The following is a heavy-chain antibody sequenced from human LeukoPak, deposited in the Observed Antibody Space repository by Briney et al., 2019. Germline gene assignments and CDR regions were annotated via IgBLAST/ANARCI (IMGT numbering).Heavy chain of an antibody. CDR2: ISSSSSTI. V-gene: IGHV3-48*01. CDR3: ARDNRYYYDSSGYPFDY. D-gene: IGHD3-22*01. J-gene: IGHJ4*02. Sequence: PGGSLRLSCAASGFTFSSYSMNWVRQAPGKGLEWVSYISSSSSTIYYADSVKGRSTISRDNAKNSLYLQMNSLRAEDTAVYYCARDNRYYYDSSGYPFDYWGQGTLVTVSS. CDR1: GFTFSSYS.